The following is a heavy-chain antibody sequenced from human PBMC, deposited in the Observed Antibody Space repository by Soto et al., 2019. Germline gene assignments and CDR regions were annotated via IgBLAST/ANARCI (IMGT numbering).Heavy chain of an antibody. J-gene: IGHJ5*02. CDR2: ISGSGGST. D-gene: IGHD3-10*01. CDR1: GFTFSSYA. CDR3: AKDGAGRPIHKNNWFDP. V-gene: IGHV3-23*01. Sequence: GGSLRLSCAASGFTFSSYAMSWVRQAPGKGLEWVSAISGSGGSTYYADSVKGRFTISRDNSKNTLYLQMNSLRAEDTAVYYCAKDGAGRPIHKNNWFDPWGQGTLVTVSS.